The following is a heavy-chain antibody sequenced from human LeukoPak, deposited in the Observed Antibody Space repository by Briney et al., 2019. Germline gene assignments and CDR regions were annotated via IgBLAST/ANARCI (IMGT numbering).Heavy chain of an antibody. CDR1: GFTFSSYS. V-gene: IGHV3-9*01. CDR2: ISWNSGSI. J-gene: IGHJ4*02. Sequence: GGSLRLSCAASGFTFSSYSMNWVRQAPGKGLEGVSGISWNSGSIVYADSVKGRFTISRDNAKNSLYLQMNSLRAEDTALYYCAKDEGLGYSSSWYGLDYWGQGTLVTVSS. CDR3: AKDEGLGYSSSWYGLDY. D-gene: IGHD6-13*01.